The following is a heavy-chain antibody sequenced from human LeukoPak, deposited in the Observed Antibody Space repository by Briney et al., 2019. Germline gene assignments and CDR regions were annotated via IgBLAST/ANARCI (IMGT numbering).Heavy chain of an antibody. Sequence: TGGSLRLSCAASGFTFSSYEMNWVRQAPGKGLEWVSYISSSGSTIYYADSVKGRFTISRDNAKNSLYLQMNSLRAEDTAVYYCARGRAEARYWGQGTLVTVSS. CDR1: GFTFSSYE. J-gene: IGHJ4*02. V-gene: IGHV3-48*03. CDR3: ARGRAEARY. CDR2: ISSSGSTI.